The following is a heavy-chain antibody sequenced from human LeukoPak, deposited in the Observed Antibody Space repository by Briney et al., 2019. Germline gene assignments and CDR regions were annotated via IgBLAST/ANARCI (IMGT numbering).Heavy chain of an antibody. J-gene: IGHJ4*02. CDR1: GFTFSSYS. CDR2: ISSNSSTI. V-gene: IGHV3-48*01. CDR3: AKVVDNLDY. Sequence: GGSLRLSCAASGFTFSSYSMNWVRQAPGKGLEWVSYISSNSSTIYYADSVKGRFTISRDNSKNTLYLQMNSLRVEDTAVYYCAKVVDNLDYWGQGTLATVSS. D-gene: IGHD2-15*01.